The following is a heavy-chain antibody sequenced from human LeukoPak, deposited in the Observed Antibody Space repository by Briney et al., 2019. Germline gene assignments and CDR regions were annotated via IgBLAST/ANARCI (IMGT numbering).Heavy chain of an antibody. CDR1: GDSMSSYY. D-gene: IGHD3-3*01. CDR3: ARGGPGFWSGTFDY. V-gene: IGHV4-59*01. CDR2: ISYSGNT. J-gene: IGHJ4*01. Sequence: PSETLSLTCTISGDSMSSYYWSWIRQPPGKGLEWIGYISYSGNTDYNPSLKSRVTISVGASKIWFSLRLSSVTAADTAVHYCARGGPGFWSGTFDYWGQGTLVTVSS.